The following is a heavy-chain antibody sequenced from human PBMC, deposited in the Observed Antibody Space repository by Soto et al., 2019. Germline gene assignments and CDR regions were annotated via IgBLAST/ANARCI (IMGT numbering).Heavy chain of an antibody. J-gene: IGHJ5*02. CDR2: FDPEDGET. CDR3: ATDPVVVPAAIKWFDP. D-gene: IGHD2-2*02. Sequence: GASVKVSCKVSGYTLTELSMHWVRQAPGKGLEWTGGFDPEDGETIYAQKFQGRVTMTEDTSTDTAYMELSSLRSEDTAVYYCATDPVVVPAAIKWFDPWGQGTLVTDSS. CDR1: GYTLTELS. V-gene: IGHV1-24*01.